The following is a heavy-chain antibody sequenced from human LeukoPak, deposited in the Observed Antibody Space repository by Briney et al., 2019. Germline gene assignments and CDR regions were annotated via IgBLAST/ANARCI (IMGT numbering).Heavy chain of an antibody. D-gene: IGHD4-17*01. CDR1: GYSFSSYW. Sequence: GESLKISCKGSGYSFSSYWIGWVRQMPGKGLEWMGIIYPGDSDIRYSPSFQGQVTISADKSISTAYLQWSSLKASDTAMYYCAKLSGVYGDYASYFDYWGQGTLVTVSS. J-gene: IGHJ4*02. V-gene: IGHV5-51*01. CDR3: AKLSGVYGDYASYFDY. CDR2: IYPGDSDI.